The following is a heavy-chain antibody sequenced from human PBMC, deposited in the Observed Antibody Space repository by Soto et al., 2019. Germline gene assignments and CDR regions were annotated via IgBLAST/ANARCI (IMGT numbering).Heavy chain of an antibody. Sequence: QVQLVQSGAEVKKPGSSVKVSCKASGGTFSSYAISWVRQAPGQGLEWMGGIIPIFGTANYAQKFQGRVTNTVGESTSTAYMGLSSLRSEDTAVYYCASHTRLYGAYNWFDPWGQGTLVTVSS. V-gene: IGHV1-69*12. CDR3: ASHTRLYGAYNWFDP. CDR1: GGTFSSYA. J-gene: IGHJ5*02. D-gene: IGHD3-10*01. CDR2: IIPIFGTA.